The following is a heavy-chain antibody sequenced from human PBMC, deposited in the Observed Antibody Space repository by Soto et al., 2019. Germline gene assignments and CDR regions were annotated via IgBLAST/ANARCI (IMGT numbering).Heavy chain of an antibody. CDR3: ARPLIGTYTLAFDY. V-gene: IGHV1-46*01. J-gene: IGHJ4*02. CDR1: GYTFTSYH. Sequence: ASVKVSCKASGYTFTSYHMHWVRQAPGQGLEWIGIINPSGDTTTYAQKYQGRVTITRDTSTSTLFMELSSLRYEDTAVYYCARPLIGTYTLAFDYWGQGTLVTVSS. CDR2: INPSGDTT. D-gene: IGHD1-26*01.